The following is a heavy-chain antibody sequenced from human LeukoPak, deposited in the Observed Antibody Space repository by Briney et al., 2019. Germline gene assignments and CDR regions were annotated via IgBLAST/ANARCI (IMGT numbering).Heavy chain of an antibody. CDR2: IYTSGST. CDR1: GGSISSYY. CDR3: ARDLKYNYYDSSGSWYFDL. J-gene: IGHJ2*01. V-gene: IGHV4-4*07. D-gene: IGHD3-22*01. Sequence: SETLSLTCTVSGGSISSYYWSWIRQPAGKELEWIGRIYTSGSTNYNPSLKSRVTISVDKSKNQFSLKLSSVTAADTAVYYCARDLKYNYYDSSGSWYFDLWGRGTLVTVSS.